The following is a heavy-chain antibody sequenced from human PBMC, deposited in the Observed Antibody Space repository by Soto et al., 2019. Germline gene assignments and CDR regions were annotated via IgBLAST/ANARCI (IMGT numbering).Heavy chain of an antibody. J-gene: IGHJ4*02. CDR2: IYYSGST. V-gene: IGHV4-59*01. CDR1: GGSISSYY. Sequence: SETLSLTCTVSGGSISSYYWSWIRQPPGKGLEWIGYIYYSGSTNYNPSLKSRVTISVDTSKNQFSLKLSSVTAADTAVYYCARGVIVGATTPYFDYWGQGTLVTVSS. D-gene: IGHD1-26*01. CDR3: ARGVIVGATTPYFDY.